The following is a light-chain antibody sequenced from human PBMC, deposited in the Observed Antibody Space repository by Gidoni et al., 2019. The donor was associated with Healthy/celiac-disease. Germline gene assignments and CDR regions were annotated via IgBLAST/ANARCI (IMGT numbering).Light chain of an antibody. CDR1: SSDVGGYNY. CDR3: CSYAGSSLV. J-gene: IGLJ2*01. Sequence: QSALTQPRSVSGSPGQPVTISCTGTSSDVGGYNYVSWYHQHPAKAPKLMIYAVSKRPSGVPDRFSGSKSGITASLTISGLQAEDEADYYCCSYAGSSLVFGGGTKLTVL. CDR2: AVS. V-gene: IGLV2-11*01.